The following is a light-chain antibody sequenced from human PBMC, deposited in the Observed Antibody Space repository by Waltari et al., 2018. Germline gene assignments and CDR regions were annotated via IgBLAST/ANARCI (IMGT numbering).Light chain of an antibody. Sequence: SYELTPPPSLSVSPGQTATITCYGDALPKQFAFWYQEKTGQGPVLVTYKDTERPSEIPDRFSGYTSGTTVTLTISGVQAEDEADYYCQSADSTSTHVVFGGGTKLTVL. CDR3: QSADSTSTHVV. CDR1: ALPKQF. V-gene: IGLV3-25*03. CDR2: KDT. J-gene: IGLJ2*01.